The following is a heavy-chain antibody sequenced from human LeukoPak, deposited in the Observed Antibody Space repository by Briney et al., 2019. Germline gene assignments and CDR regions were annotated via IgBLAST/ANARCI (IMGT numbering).Heavy chain of an antibody. CDR1: GFTLSNYA. CDR3: ARAPMFYDSSGFGGAFDI. V-gene: IGHV3-30-3*01. Sequence: PGGSLRLSCAASGFTLSNYAMHWVRQAPGKGLEWVAVISYDGTKKYYADSVKGRFTISRDNSKNTMYLQMNSLRAEDTAMYYCARAPMFYDSSGFGGAFDIWGQGTMVTVSS. D-gene: IGHD3-22*01. J-gene: IGHJ3*02. CDR2: ISYDGTKK.